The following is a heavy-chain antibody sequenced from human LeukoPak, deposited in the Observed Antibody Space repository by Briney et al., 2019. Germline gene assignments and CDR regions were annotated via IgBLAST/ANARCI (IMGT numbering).Heavy chain of an antibody. Sequence: ASVKVSCKASGYTFTSYDINWVRQATGQGLAWMGWMNPNSGNTGYAQKFQGRVTMTRNTSISTAYMELSSLRSEDTAVYYCASIGVVPAAISPPSAYYYYYGMDVWGQGTTVTVSS. CDR1: GYTFTSYD. J-gene: IGHJ6*02. CDR3: ASIGVVPAAISPPSAYYYYYGMDV. D-gene: IGHD2-2*01. CDR2: MNPNSGNT. V-gene: IGHV1-8*01.